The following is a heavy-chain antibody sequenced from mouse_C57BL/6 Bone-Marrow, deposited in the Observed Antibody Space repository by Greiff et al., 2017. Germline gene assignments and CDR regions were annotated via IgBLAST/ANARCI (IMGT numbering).Heavy chain of an antibody. CDR3: ARFPPPYYYGSSYWYCDV. D-gene: IGHD1-1*01. CDR2: INPNYGTT. J-gene: IGHJ1*03. CDR1: GYSFTDYN. Sequence: EVKLQESGPELVKPGASVKISCKASGYSFTDYNMNWVKQSNGKSLEWIGVINPNYGTTSYNQKFKGKATLTVDQSSSTAYMQLNSLTSDDSAVYYCARFPPPYYYGSSYWYCDVWGTGTTVTVSS. V-gene: IGHV1-39*01.